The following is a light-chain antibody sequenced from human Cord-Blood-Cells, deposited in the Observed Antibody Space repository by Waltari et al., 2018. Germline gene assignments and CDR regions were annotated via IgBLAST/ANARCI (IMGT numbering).Light chain of an antibody. CDR3: QQRSNWPPIT. CDR2: HAS. J-gene: IGKJ5*01. CDR1: QSVSSY. V-gene: IGKV3-11*01. Sequence: EIVLTQSPATLSLSPGKRATLSSRATQSVSSYLAWYQQKPGQAPRLLLYHASNRATGIPARFSGSGSGTDFTLTISSLEPEDFAVYYCQQRSNWPPITFGQGTRLEIK.